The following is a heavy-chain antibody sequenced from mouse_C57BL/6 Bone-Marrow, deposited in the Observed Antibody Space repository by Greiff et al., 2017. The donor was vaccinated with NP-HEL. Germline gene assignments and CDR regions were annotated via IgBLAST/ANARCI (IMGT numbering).Heavy chain of an antibody. CDR1: GFSLTSYG. D-gene: IGHD1-1*01. J-gene: IGHJ3*01. CDR3: ARGSSYRFAY. CDR2: IWSGGST. V-gene: IGHV2-2*01. Sequence: VKLVESGPGLVQPSQSLSITCTVSGFSLTSYGVHWVRQSPGKGLEWLGVIWSGGSTDYNAAFISRLSISKDNSKSQVFFKMNSLQADDTAIYYCARGSSYRFAYWGQGTLVTVSA.